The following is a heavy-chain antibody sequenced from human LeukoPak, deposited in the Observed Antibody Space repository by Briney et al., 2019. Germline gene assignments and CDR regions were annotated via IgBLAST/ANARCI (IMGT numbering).Heavy chain of an antibody. V-gene: IGHV5-51*01. Sequence: GESLRISCKGSGYSFTNYWIDWVRQMPGKGLEYMGIIYPGDSDTRYSPSFQGQITISVDKSINTAYLQWSSLKASDTGIYYCARRGTTCSDDKCSSDGLDYWGQGTLVTVSS. D-gene: IGHD2-15*01. J-gene: IGHJ4*02. CDR3: ARRGTTCSDDKCSSDGLDY. CDR1: GYSFTNYW. CDR2: IYPGDSDT.